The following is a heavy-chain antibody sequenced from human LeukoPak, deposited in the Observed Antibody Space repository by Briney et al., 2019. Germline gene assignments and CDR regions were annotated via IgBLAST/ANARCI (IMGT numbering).Heavy chain of an antibody. D-gene: IGHD1-26*01. V-gene: IGHV1-69*05. J-gene: IGHJ4*02. Sequence: ASVKVSCKASGGTFSSYAISWVRQAPGQGLEWMGGIIPIFGTANYAQKFQGRVTITTDESTSTAYMELSSLRSEDTAVYYCASRSGSYWSGGDTDYWGQGTLVTVSS. CDR3: ASRSGSYWSGGDTDY. CDR2: IIPIFGTA. CDR1: GGTFSSYA.